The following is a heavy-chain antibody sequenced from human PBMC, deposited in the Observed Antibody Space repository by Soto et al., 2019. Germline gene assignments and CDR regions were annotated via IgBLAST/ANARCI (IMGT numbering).Heavy chain of an antibody. CDR1: GFTFSSYS. CDR3: ARVLVKDIVATIGYYYYYMDV. J-gene: IGHJ6*03. CDR2: ISSSSSYI. Sequence: GGSLRLSCAASGFTFSSYSMNWVRQAPGKGLEWVSSISSSSSYIYYADSVKGRFTISRDNAKNSLYLQMNSLRAEDTAVYYCARVLVKDIVATIGYYYYYMDVWGKGTTVTVSS. V-gene: IGHV3-21*01. D-gene: IGHD5-12*01.